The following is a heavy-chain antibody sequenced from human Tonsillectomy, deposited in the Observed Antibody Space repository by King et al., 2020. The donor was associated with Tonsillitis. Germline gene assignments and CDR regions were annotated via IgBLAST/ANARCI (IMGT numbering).Heavy chain of an antibody. CDR3: AADAGYYDSFIRGDYYYMDV. D-gene: IGHD3-22*01. J-gene: IGHJ6*03. CDR2: IVVGSGNT. V-gene: IGHV1-58*02. CDR1: GFTFTSSA. Sequence: QLVQSGPEVKKPGTSVKVSCKASGFTFTSSAMQWVRQARGQRLEWIGWIVVGSGNTNYAQKFQERVTITRDMSTSTAYMELSSLRSEDTAVYYCAADAGYYDSFIRGDYYYMDVWGKGTTVTVSS.